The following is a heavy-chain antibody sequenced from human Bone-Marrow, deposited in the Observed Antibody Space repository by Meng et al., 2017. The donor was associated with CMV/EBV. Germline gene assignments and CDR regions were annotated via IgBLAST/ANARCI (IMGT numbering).Heavy chain of an antibody. CDR1: GYSFITYW. CDR3: ARLGAAYYYDSSGYYSYFAD. J-gene: IGHJ4*01. Sequence: GESLKISCKGSGYSFITYWIGWVRQMPGKGLEWMGIIYPGDSDTRYSPSFQGQVTISADKSISTAYLQWSSLKASDTAMYYCARLGAAYYYDSSGYYSYFADWGQGHRVTGAS. V-gene: IGHV5-51*01. D-gene: IGHD3-22*01. CDR2: IYPGDSDT.